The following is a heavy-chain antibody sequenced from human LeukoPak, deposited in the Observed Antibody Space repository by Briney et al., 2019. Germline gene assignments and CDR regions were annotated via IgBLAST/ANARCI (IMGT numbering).Heavy chain of an antibody. Sequence: RINPNSGGTNYAQKFQGRVTMTRDTSISTAYMELTRLTSDDTAVYYCAKAKTIVGTFGFDYWGQGTLVTVSS. D-gene: IGHD2/OR15-2a*01. V-gene: IGHV1-2*06. J-gene: IGHJ4*02. CDR2: INPNSGGT. CDR3: AKAKTIVGTFGFDY.